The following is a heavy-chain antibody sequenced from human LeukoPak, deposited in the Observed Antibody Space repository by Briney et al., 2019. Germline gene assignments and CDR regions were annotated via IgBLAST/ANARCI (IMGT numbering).Heavy chain of an antibody. V-gene: IGHV3-23*01. CDR1: GFTFSSYA. CDR2: LSGSGSST. Sequence: GGSLRLSCAASGFTFSSYAMNWVRQAPGKGLEWVSSLSGSGSSTYYEDSVKGRFTISRDNSKNTLYLQMNSLRAEDTAVYYCARKPNWNHAGDYWGQGTLVTVSS. J-gene: IGHJ4*02. D-gene: IGHD1-1*01. CDR3: ARKPNWNHAGDY.